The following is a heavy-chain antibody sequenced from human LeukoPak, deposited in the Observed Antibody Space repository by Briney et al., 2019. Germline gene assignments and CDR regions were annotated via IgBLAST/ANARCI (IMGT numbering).Heavy chain of an antibody. Sequence: SETLSLTCTVSGGSISSYYWSWIRQPPGKGLEWIGEINHSGSTNYNPSLKSRVTISVDTSKNQFSLKLSSVTAADTAVYYCARHWRSGRGRIAAADKGVSYFDYWGQGTLVTVSS. V-gene: IGHV4-34*01. CDR2: INHSGST. J-gene: IGHJ4*02. CDR1: GGSISSYY. CDR3: ARHWRSGRGRIAAADKGVSYFDY. D-gene: IGHD6-13*01.